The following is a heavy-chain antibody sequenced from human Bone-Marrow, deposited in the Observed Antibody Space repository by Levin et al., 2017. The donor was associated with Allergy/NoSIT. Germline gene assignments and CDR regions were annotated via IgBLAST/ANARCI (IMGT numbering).Heavy chain of an antibody. D-gene: IGHD1-26*01. CDR2: ISYSSKYI. V-gene: IGHV3-21*06. CDR3: ARDGWDGMDV. CDR1: GFTLSSYS. Sequence: GESLKISCAASGFTLSSYSMNWVRQAPGKGLEWVSSISYSSKYIFYADSVKGRFTTSRDNAKNSVYLQMNSLRAEDTAVYFCARDGWDGMDVWGQGTTVTVSS. J-gene: IGHJ6*02.